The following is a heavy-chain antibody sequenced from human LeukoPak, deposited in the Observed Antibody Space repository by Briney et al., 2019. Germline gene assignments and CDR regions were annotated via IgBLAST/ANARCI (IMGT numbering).Heavy chain of an antibody. Sequence: GGSLRLSCVVSGFTFNMSWMNWVRQAPGKGLEWVGRIKSKTDGGTTDYAAPVKGRFTISRDDSKNTLYLQMNSLKTEDTAVYYCTTEDCSGGSCYYFDYWGQGTLVTVSS. CDR3: TTEDCSGGSCYYFDY. D-gene: IGHD2-15*01. V-gene: IGHV3-15*01. CDR1: GFTFNMSW. CDR2: IKSKTDGGTT. J-gene: IGHJ4*02.